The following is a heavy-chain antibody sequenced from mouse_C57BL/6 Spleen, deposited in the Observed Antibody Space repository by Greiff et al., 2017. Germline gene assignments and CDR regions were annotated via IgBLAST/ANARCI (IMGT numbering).Heavy chain of an antibody. CDR2: IYPRSGNT. Sequence: QVQLQQSGAELARPGASVKLSCKASGYTFTSYGISWVKQRTGQGLEWIGEIYPRSGNTYYNETFKGKATLTADKSSSTAYMELRSLTSEDSAVYFCARSGGSRYFDVWGTGTTVTVSS. V-gene: IGHV1-81*01. CDR3: ARSGGSRYFDV. D-gene: IGHD1-1*01. J-gene: IGHJ1*03. CDR1: GYTFTSYG.